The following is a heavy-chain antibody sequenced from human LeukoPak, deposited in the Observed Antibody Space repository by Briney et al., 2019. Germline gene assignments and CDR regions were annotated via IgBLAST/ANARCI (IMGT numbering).Heavy chain of an antibody. J-gene: IGHJ3*02. V-gene: IGHV3-30-3*01. CDR2: ISYDGSNK. D-gene: IGHD6-13*01. Sequence: GRPLRLSCAASGFTFSSYAMHWVRQAPGKGLEWVAVISYDGSNKYYADSVKGRFTISRDNSKNTLYLQMNSLRAEDTAVYYCASIPGIAAAGMEDAFDIWGQGTMVTVSS. CDR3: ASIPGIAAAGMEDAFDI. CDR1: GFTFSSYA.